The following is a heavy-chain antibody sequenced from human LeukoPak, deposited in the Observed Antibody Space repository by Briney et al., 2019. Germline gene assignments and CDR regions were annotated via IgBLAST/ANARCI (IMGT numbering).Heavy chain of an antibody. CDR3: AREARGGSYDYVWGSYRYFDY. J-gene: IGHJ4*02. CDR1: GYTFTSYY. Sequence: EASVKVSCKASGYTFTSYYMHWVRQAPGQGLEWMGIINPSGGSTSYAQKFQGRVTMTRDTSTSTVYMELSSLRPEDTAVYYCAREARGGSYDYVWGSYRYFDYWGQGTLVTVSS. V-gene: IGHV1-46*01. D-gene: IGHD3-16*02. CDR2: INPSGGST.